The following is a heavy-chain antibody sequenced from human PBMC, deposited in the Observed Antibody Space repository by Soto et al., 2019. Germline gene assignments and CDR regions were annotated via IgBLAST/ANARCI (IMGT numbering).Heavy chain of an antibody. D-gene: IGHD1-26*01. V-gene: IGHV4-31*03. CDR1: GGSISTGGYY. CDR2: IYSSGMT. J-gene: IGHJ3*02. CDR3: ATVRWELHDAFDI. Sequence: QVQLQESGPGLVKPSQTLSLTCTVSGGSISTGGYYWSWIRQHPGRGLEWIGYIYSSGMTFSNPALQSGLVISIDTSKNKFSLKLSSVTAADTAVYYCATVRWELHDAFDIWGQGTMVSVSS.